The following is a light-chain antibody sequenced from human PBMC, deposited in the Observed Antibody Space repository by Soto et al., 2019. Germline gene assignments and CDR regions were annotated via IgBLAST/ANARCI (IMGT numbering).Light chain of an antibody. CDR2: DAS. J-gene: IGKJ1*01. Sequence: IVLTHSPATLSLSPWERATLSCRASQSVSSYLAWYQQKPGQAPRLLIYDASNRATDVPPRFSGSGSGTDFTLTISSLEPEDSAVYYCQQRSNWPRTSGQGTKVDIK. CDR1: QSVSSY. V-gene: IGKV3-11*01. CDR3: QQRSNWPRT.